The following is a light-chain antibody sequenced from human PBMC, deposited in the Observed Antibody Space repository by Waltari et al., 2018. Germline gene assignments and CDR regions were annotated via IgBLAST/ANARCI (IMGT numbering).Light chain of an antibody. V-gene: IGKV1-5*03. CDR1: QSISNW. J-gene: IGKJ1*01. CDR3: QQYSYYQT. Sequence: DIQMTQSPSPLSASVGESVTITCRTSQSISNWLAWFQQRPGKAPKLLIYKASSLESGVPARFSGRGSGTDFSLTISSLQPDDFATYYCQQYSYYQTFGQGTKVEIK. CDR2: KAS.